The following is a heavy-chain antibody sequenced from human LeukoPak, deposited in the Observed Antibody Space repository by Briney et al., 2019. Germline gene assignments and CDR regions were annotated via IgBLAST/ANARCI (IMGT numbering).Heavy chain of an antibody. CDR3: ARDRYDFWSGYYTGADAFDI. J-gene: IGHJ3*02. CDR1: GGSISSGGYY. Sequence: SETLSLTCTVSGGSISSGGYYWSWIRQHPGKGLEWIGYIYYSGSTYYNPSLKSRVTMSVDTSKNQFSLKLSSVTAADTAVYYCARDRYDFWSGYYTGADAFDIWGQGTMVTVSS. V-gene: IGHV4-31*03. CDR2: IYYSGST. D-gene: IGHD3-3*01.